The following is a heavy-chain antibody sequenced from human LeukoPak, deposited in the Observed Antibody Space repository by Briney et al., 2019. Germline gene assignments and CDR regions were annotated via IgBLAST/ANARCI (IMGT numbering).Heavy chain of an antibody. CDR2: VSPSGNTT. CDR3: ARESRYRDYFDY. D-gene: IGHD1-14*01. Sequence: GGSLRLSCAASGFTFSTYAISWVRQAPGKGLVWVSGVSPSGNTTYYPDSVKGRFAISRDNAKNTVYLQMNSVRADDTAVYYCARESRYRDYFDYWGQGTMVTVSS. J-gene: IGHJ4*02. V-gene: IGHV3-23*01. CDR1: GFTFSTYA.